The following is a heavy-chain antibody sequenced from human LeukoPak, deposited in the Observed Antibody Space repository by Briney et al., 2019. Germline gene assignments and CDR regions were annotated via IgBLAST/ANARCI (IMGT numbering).Heavy chain of an antibody. CDR3: ARERTMVRGVRDLDY. Sequence: GGSLRLSCAASGFTFSSYSMNWVRQAPGKGLVWVSRINSDGSSTSYADSVKGRFTISRDNAKNTLYLQMNSLRAEDTAVYYCARERTMVRGVRDLDYWGQGTLVTVSS. CDR1: GFTFSSYS. CDR2: INSDGSST. J-gene: IGHJ4*02. D-gene: IGHD3-10*01. V-gene: IGHV3-74*01.